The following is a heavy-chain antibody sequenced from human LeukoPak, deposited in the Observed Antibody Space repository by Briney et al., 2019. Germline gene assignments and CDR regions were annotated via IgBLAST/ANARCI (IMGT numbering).Heavy chain of an antibody. Sequence: KASETLSLTCTVSGGSISSYDWSWIRQPAGKGLEWIGSIYTSGSTNYNPSLKSRVTMSVDTSKNQFSLKLSSVTAADTAVYYCARDDYYDSSGYSESDAFDIWGQGTMVTVSS. CDR3: ARDDYYDSSGYSESDAFDI. CDR2: IYTSGST. D-gene: IGHD3-22*01. CDR1: GGSISSYD. J-gene: IGHJ3*02. V-gene: IGHV4-4*07.